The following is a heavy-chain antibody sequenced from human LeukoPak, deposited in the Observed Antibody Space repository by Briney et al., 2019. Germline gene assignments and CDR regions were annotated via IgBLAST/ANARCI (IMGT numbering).Heavy chain of an antibody. D-gene: IGHD3-10*01. V-gene: IGHV4-34*01. Sequence: PSETLSRTCAVYGGSFSGYYWSWIRQPPGKGLEWIGEINHSGSTNYNPSLKSRVTISVDTSKNQFSLKLSSVTAADTAVYYCARVVLAPYYYYYYMDVWGKGTTVTVSS. CDR2: INHSGST. CDR3: ARVVLAPYYYYYYMDV. CDR1: GGSFSGYY. J-gene: IGHJ6*03.